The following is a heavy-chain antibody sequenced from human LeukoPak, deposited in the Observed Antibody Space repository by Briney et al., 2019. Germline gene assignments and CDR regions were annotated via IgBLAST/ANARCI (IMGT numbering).Heavy chain of an antibody. CDR1: GYTLTELS. V-gene: IGHV1-24*01. CDR3: VTPGNMIVVNELNDAFDI. CDR2: FDPEDGET. J-gene: IGHJ3*02. D-gene: IGHD3-22*01. Sequence: ASVKISCKVSGYTLTELSMHWVRQAPGKGLEWMGGFDPEDGETIYAQKFQGRVTMTEDTSTDTAYMELSSLRSEDTAVYYCVTPGNMIVVNELNDAFDIWGQGTMVTVSS.